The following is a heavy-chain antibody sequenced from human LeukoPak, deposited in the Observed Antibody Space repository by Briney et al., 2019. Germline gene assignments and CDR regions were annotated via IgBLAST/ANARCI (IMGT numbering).Heavy chain of an antibody. J-gene: IGHJ3*02. Sequence: GESLKISCKGSGYSFTSYWIGWVRQMPGKGLEWMGIIYPRDSDTRYSPSFQDQVTISADKSINTAYLHWRSLKASDTAMYYRARLSMIDTFDIWGLGTVVTVSS. V-gene: IGHV5-51*01. D-gene: IGHD3-22*01. CDR3: ARLSMIDTFDI. CDR1: GYSFTSYW. CDR2: IYPRDSDT.